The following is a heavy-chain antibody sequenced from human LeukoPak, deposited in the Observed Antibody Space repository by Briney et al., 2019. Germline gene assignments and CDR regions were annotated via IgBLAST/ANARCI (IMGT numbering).Heavy chain of an antibody. Sequence: SQTLSLTCTVSGGSISSGVYYWSWIRQHPGKGLEWIGYIYYSGSTYYNPSLKSRVTISVDTSKNQFSLKLSSVTAADTAVYYCARGAGYCSGGSCSLGPRNWFDPWGQGTLVTVSS. J-gene: IGHJ5*02. D-gene: IGHD2-15*01. CDR3: ARGAGYCSGGSCSLGPRNWFDP. V-gene: IGHV4-31*03. CDR1: GGSISSGVYY. CDR2: IYYSGST.